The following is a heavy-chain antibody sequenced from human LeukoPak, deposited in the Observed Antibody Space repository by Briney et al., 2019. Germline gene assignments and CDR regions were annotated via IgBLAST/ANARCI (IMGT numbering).Heavy chain of an antibody. CDR1: DYSFATYW. J-gene: IGHJ4*02. Sequence: GEXLKISFQGSDYSFATYWIAWLRRMPGKGRGWMGIIYPSDSDTRYSPSFQGQVTISADKSISTAYLQWSSLKASDTAMYYCARHRYSSGWYDYFDYWGQGTLVTVSS. D-gene: IGHD6-19*01. CDR2: IYPSDSDT. V-gene: IGHV5-51*01. CDR3: ARHRYSSGWYDYFDY.